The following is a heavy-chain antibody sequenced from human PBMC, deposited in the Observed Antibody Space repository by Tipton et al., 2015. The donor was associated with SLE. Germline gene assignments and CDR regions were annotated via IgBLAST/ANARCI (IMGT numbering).Heavy chain of an antibody. Sequence: TLSLTCSVSGASLTNGDFYWSWIRQHPGKGLERVGDIFYSGYTYYNPSLNSRLTLSVDTSKNDFSLKLTSVTAADTAVYYCARFSAGTGTYSFDYWGQGVLVTVSS. CDR2: IFYSGYT. D-gene: IGHD3-10*01. J-gene: IGHJ4*02. CDR1: GASLTNGDFY. CDR3: ARFSAGTGTYSFDY. V-gene: IGHV4-31*03.